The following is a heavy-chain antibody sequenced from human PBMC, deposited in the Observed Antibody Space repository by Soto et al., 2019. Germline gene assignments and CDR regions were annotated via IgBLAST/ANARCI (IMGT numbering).Heavy chain of an antibody. CDR1: GGSISTYY. J-gene: IGHJ4*02. D-gene: IGHD5-12*01. CDR3: ARGHRWEISGCSFYDS. V-gene: IGHV4-59*01. Sequence: QVQLQESGPGLVKPSETLSLTCTVSGGSISTYYWSWIRQPPGKGLEWIGYVYYRGTTNYNPSLKSPATISVDTSKTQFSLKLNSVTAADTAVYYCARGHRWEISGCSFYDSWGQGTLVTVSS. CDR2: VYYRGTT.